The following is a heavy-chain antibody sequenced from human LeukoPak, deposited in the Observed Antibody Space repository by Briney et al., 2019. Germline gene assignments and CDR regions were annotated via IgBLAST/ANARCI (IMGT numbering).Heavy chain of an antibody. CDR2: KRYDGSNK. Sequence: GGSLRLSCAASGFTFSSYGMHWVRQAPGKGLEWVAFKRYDGSNKYYADSVKGRFTISRDNSKNTSYLQMNSLRAEDTAVYFCAKAAVTATDYFDYWGQGTLVTVSS. CDR3: AKAAVTATDYFDY. V-gene: IGHV3-30*02. D-gene: IGHD2-21*02. CDR1: GFTFSSYG. J-gene: IGHJ4*02.